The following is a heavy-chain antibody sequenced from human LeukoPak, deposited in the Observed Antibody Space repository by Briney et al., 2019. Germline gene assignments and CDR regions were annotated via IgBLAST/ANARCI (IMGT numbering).Heavy chain of an antibody. V-gene: IGHV3-11*01. J-gene: IGHJ6*02. CDR1: GFTFSDYY. CDR3: ARVYCSSTSCYYYYYYGMDV. CDR2: ISSSGSTI. D-gene: IGHD2-2*01. Sequence: GGSLRLSCAASGFTFSDYYMSWIRQAPGKGLEWVSYISSSGSTIYYADSVKGRFTISRDNAKNSLYLQMNGLRAEDTAVYYCARVYCSSTSCYYYYYYGMDVWGQGTTVTVSS.